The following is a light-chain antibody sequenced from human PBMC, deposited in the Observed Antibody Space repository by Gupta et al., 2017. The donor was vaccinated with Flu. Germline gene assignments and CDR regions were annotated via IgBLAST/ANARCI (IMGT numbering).Light chain of an antibody. CDR2: DVS. V-gene: IGLV2-14*03. CDR1: SSDVGGYNY. CDR3: TSYRGRSTV. Sequence: QPALTQPASVSGSPGQSITISCTETSSDVGGYNYVSWYQPHPGKAPKLMIFDVSNRPSGVSNRFSGSKSGNTASLTISGLQAEDEADYYCTSYRGRSTVFGGGTKLTVL. J-gene: IGLJ2*01.